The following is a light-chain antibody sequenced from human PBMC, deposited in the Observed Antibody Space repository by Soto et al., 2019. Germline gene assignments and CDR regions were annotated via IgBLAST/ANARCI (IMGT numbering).Light chain of an antibody. CDR3: QQSDSTPTT. CDR2: AAS. CDR1: QSISSY. Sequence: DIQMTQSPSSLSASVGDRVTITCRASQSISSYLNWYQQKPGKAPKLLIYAASSLQSGVPSRFSGSGSGTDFTLTIISLQPEDFATYYSQQSDSTPTTFGQGTKVEIK. J-gene: IGKJ1*01. V-gene: IGKV1-39*01.